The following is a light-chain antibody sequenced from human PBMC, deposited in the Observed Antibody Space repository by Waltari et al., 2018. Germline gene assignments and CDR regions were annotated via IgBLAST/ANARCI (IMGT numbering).Light chain of an antibody. V-gene: IGLV2-23*02. CDR1: SSDFGSYNL. J-gene: IGLJ2*01. CDR3: CSYAGSGTLDVV. Sequence: QSALTQPASVSGSPGQSITIHCTGASSDFGSYNLVSWYQQHPGKAPKVMIYEVTKRPSGVSDRFSGSRSGNTASLTISGLQPEDEADYYCCSYAGSGTLDVVFGGGTKLTVL. CDR2: EVT.